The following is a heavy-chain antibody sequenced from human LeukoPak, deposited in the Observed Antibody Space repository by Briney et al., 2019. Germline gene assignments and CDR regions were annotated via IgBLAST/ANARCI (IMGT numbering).Heavy chain of an antibody. CDR3: ARAATYYYDSSGLGDAFDI. D-gene: IGHD3-22*01. J-gene: IGHJ3*02. Sequence: GSLRLSCAASGFTFSSYAMSWVRQAPGKGLEWVSSISSSSSYIYYADSVKGRFTISRDNSKNTLYLQMNSLRAEDTAVYYCARAATYYYDSSGLGDAFDIWGQGTMVTVSS. CDR2: ISSSSSYI. V-gene: IGHV3-21*01. CDR1: GFTFSSYA.